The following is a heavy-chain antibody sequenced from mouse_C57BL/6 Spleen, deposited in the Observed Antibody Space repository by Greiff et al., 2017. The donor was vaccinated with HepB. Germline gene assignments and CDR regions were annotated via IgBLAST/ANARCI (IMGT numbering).Heavy chain of an antibody. CDR2: ISDGGSYT. Sequence: EVKLMKSGGGSVKPGGSLKLSCAASGFTFSSYAMSWVRQTPEKRLEWVATISDGGSYTYYPDNVKGRFTISRDNAKNNLYLQMSHLKSEDTAMYYCARVSNWVFDYWGQGTTLTVSS. V-gene: IGHV5-4*03. CDR3: ARVSNWVFDY. D-gene: IGHD4-1*01. J-gene: IGHJ2*01. CDR1: GFTFSSYA.